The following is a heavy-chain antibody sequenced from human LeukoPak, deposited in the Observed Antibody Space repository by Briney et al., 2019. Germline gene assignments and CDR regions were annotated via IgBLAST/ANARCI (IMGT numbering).Heavy chain of an antibody. V-gene: IGHV3-21*01. Sequence: AGGSLRLSCAASGFTFSSYSMTWVRQAPGKGLEWVSSISSSSSYIYYADSVKGRFTISRDNAKNSLYLQMNSLRAEDTAVYYCARVSGLAAAGYPFDYWGQGTLVTVSS. CDR2: ISSSSSYI. CDR1: GFTFSSYS. CDR3: ARVSGLAAAGYPFDY. J-gene: IGHJ4*02. D-gene: IGHD6-13*01.